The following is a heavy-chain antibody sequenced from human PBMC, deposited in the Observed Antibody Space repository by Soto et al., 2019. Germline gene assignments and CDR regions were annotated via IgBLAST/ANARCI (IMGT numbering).Heavy chain of an antibody. V-gene: IGHV3-23*01. CDR1: GFTFSDYD. Sequence: EVQLLQSGGGLVQPGGSLRLSCAASGFTFSDYDMSWIRQAPGEGLKWVSSIHGPGDSAYYDDSVQGGFSVSRDNSESTLFLQMEVMRVDDTAVYYCVKDGVPYNGQWDWFDLWGQGTLVTVSS. D-gene: IGHD3-3*01. J-gene: IGHJ5*02. CDR2: IHGPGDSA. CDR3: VKDGVPYNGQWDWFDL.